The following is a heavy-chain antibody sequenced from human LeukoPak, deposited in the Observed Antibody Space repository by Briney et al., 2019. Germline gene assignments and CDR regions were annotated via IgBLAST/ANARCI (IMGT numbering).Heavy chain of an antibody. CDR2: VHYSGST. Sequence: SETLSLTCTVSGGSISSYYWSWIRQPPGKGLEWIGYVHYSGSTNYNPSLKSRVTLSVDTSKNQVSLKLNSVTAADTAVYYCARPSSGSYSYAFDIWGQGTMLTVSS. D-gene: IGHD3-10*01. V-gene: IGHV4-59*08. CDR1: GGSISSYY. J-gene: IGHJ3*02. CDR3: ARPSSGSYSYAFDI.